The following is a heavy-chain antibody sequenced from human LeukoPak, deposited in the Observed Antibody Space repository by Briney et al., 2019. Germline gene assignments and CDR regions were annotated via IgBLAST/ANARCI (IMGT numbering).Heavy chain of an antibody. Sequence: GGSLRLSCAASGSTFSNYWMHWVRQAPGKGLVWVSCINGDGSRAAYADSVKGRFTISRDNAKNTLYLHMNSLRADDTAVYYCATDYPTPGPAFDFWGQGTMVTVSS. CDR2: INGDGSRA. J-gene: IGHJ3*01. CDR1: GSTFSNYW. CDR3: ATDYPTPGPAFDF. D-gene: IGHD2-8*02. V-gene: IGHV3-74*01.